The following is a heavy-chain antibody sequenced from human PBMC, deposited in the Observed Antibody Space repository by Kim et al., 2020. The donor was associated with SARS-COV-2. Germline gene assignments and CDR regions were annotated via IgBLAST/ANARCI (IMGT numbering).Heavy chain of an antibody. Sequence: ASVKVSCKASGYTFSNYGISWVRLAPGQGLEWMGWISGSNGATKYAQKFQGRVTMTTDTSADTVYMELRSLRSDDTALYYCARAHYSTNSPFFYWGQGTL. J-gene: IGHJ4*02. CDR1: GYTFSNYG. D-gene: IGHD2-8*01. V-gene: IGHV1-18*01. CDR3: ARAHYSTNSPFFY. CDR2: ISGSNGAT.